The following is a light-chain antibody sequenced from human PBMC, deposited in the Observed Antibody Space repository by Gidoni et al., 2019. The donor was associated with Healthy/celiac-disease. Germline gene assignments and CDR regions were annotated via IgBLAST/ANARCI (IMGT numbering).Light chain of an antibody. J-gene: IGKJ3*01. CDR2: GAS. CDR1: QSVSSSY. Sequence: EIVLTQSPGTLSLSPGERATLSCRASQSVSSSYLAWYQQKPGQAPRLLIDGASSRATGIPDFTLTISRLEPEDFAVYYCQQYGSSLLFGPGTKVEIK. V-gene: IGKV3-20*01. CDR3: QQYGSSLL.